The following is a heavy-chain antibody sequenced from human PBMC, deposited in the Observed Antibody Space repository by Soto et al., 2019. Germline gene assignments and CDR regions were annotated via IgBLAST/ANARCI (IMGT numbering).Heavy chain of an antibody. CDR2: RSPSGHN. CDR3: ATSLWFGTQPEI. CDR1: DASFSNNY. V-gene: IGHV4-34*01. Sequence: QVQLQQWGAGLLKPSETLSLTCAAYDASFSNNYWTWFRQPPGKGLEWIGERSPSGHNKYIPSLKSSVTISRDASTKQFSLKVTSVTAADTAVYYCATSLWFGTQPEIWGQGTLVSVSS. J-gene: IGHJ4*02. D-gene: IGHD3-10*01.